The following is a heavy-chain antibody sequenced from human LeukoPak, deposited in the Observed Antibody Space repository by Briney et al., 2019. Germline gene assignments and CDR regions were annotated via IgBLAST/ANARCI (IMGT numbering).Heavy chain of an antibody. D-gene: IGHD1-26*01. J-gene: IGHJ4*02. V-gene: IGHV3-30*18. CDR3: AKDSGYYMLDY. CDR2: ISYDGSNK. CDR1: GFTFSSYG. Sequence: GGSLRLSCAASGFTFSSYGMPWVRQAPGKGLEWVAVISYDGSNKYYADSVKGRFTISRDNSKNTLYLQMNSLRAEDTAVYYCAKDSGYYMLDYWGQGTLVTVSS.